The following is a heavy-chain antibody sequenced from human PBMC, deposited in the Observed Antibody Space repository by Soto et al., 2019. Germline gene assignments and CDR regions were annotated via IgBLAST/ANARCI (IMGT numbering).Heavy chain of an antibody. CDR1: GLTFSNVW. CDR3: TTDIWPYFQSDY. D-gene: IGHD2-21*01. Sequence: VQLVESGGGFVKPGWSLRLSCAASGLTFSNVWMNWVRQAPGKGLEWVGHIKSKTDGGTTDYAAPVKGRFTISRDDSKNTLYLQMNSLKIDDTGVYYCTTDIWPYFQSDYWGQGTLVTVSP. V-gene: IGHV3-15*07. CDR2: IKSKTDGGTT. J-gene: IGHJ4*02.